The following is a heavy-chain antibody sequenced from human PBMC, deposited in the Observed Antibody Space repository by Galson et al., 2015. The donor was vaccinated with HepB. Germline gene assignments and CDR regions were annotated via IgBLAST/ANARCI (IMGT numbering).Heavy chain of an antibody. CDR2: IKSKTDGGTT. J-gene: IGHJ5*02. V-gene: IGHV3-15*07. CDR1: GFTFSNAW. D-gene: IGHD6-13*01. Sequence: SLRLSCAASGFTFSNAWMNWVRQAPGKGLEWVGRIKSKTDGGTTDYAAPVKGRFTISRDDSKNTLYLQMNSLKPEDTAVYYCTTWPGIAAAGTNWFDPWGQGTLVTVSS. CDR3: TTWPGIAAAGTNWFDP.